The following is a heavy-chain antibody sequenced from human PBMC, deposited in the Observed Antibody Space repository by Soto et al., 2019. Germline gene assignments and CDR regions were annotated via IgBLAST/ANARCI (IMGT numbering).Heavy chain of an antibody. Sequence: QVQLQESGPGLVKPSQTLSLTCTVSGGSISSGGYYWSWIRQHPGKGLEWIGYIYYSGSTYYNPSLKSRVTISVDTSKNQFSLKLSSVTAADTAVYYCSGSAASGGWFDPWGQGTLVTVSS. CDR2: IYYSGST. D-gene: IGHD3-16*01. CDR3: SGSAASGGWFDP. V-gene: IGHV4-31*03. J-gene: IGHJ5*02. CDR1: GGSISSGGYY.